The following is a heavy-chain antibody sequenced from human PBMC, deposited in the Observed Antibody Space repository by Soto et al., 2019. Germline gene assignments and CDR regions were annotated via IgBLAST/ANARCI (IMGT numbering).Heavy chain of an antibody. J-gene: IGHJ5*02. CDR2: ISYDGTTK. CDR1: GFTFSTHA. D-gene: IGHD6-13*01. CDR3: ARDWRTAGTTVWFDH. V-gene: IGHV3-30-3*01. Sequence: QEQVVESGGGVVQPGRSLRLSCAASGFTFSTHAMHWVRQAPGRGLEWVAIISYDGTTKDYADSVKGRFTISRDNSKNAVYLQMHSLRSEDTALYYCARDWRTAGTTVWFDHWGKGTLVTVA.